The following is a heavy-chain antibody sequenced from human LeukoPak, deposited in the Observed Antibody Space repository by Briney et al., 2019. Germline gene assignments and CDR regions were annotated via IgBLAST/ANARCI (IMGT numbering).Heavy chain of an antibody. J-gene: IGHJ6*02. CDR2: IYYSGST. V-gene: IGHV4-31*03. Sequence: TLSLTCTVSGGSISSGGYYWSWIRQHPGKGLEWIGYIYYSGSTYYNPSLKSRVTISVDTSKNQFSLKLSSVTAADTAVYYCARDGTAMDGMDVWGQGTTVTVSS. CDR1: GGSISSGGYY. CDR3: ARDGTAMDGMDV. D-gene: IGHD1-26*01.